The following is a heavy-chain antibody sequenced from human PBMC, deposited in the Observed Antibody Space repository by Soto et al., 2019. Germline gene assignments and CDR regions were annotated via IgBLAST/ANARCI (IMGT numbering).Heavy chain of an antibody. D-gene: IGHD6-6*01. CDR1: GFTFSTYG. CDR2: ICTAGDT. Sequence: GGSLRLSCAASGFTFSTYGMHWVRQPTGKGLEWVSTICTAGDTYYAVSVKGRFTISRDNAKNSLYLQMNSLRAEDTAVYYCARDLGIAARPVDYWGQGTLVTVSS. J-gene: IGHJ4*02. V-gene: IGHV3-13*01. CDR3: ARDLGIAARPVDY.